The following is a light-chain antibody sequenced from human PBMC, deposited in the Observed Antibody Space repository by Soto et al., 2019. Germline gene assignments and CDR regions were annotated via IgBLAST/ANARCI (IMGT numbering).Light chain of an antibody. Sequence: QSVLTQPASVSGSPGQSITISCTGSSSDVGGYDYVSWFQQHPNKAPKLIVYDVSNRPSGISFRFSGSKSGNTASLTISGLQADDEADYYCRSYTSSATYVFGTGTKVTVL. CDR1: SSDVGGYDY. J-gene: IGLJ1*01. CDR3: RSYTSSATYV. CDR2: DVS. V-gene: IGLV2-14*03.